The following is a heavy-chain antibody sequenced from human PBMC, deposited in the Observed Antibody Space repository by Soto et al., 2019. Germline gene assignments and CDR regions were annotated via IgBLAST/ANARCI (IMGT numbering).Heavy chain of an antibody. CDR2: IYYSGST. CDR1: GGSISSGDYY. Sequence: QVQLQESGPGLVKPSQTLSLTCTVSGGSISSGDYYWSWIRQPPGKGLEWIGYIYYSGSTYYNPSLKSRVTISVDTSKNQFSLKLSSVTAADTAVYYCARVTTGYYDSSGYYEGVDAFDIWGQGTMVTVSS. J-gene: IGHJ3*02. CDR3: ARVTTGYYDSSGYYEGVDAFDI. D-gene: IGHD3-22*01. V-gene: IGHV4-30-4*01.